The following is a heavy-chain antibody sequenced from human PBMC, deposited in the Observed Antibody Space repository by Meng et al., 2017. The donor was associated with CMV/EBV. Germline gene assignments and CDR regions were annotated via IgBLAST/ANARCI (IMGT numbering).Heavy chain of an antibody. V-gene: IGHV1-2*02. CDR2: INPNSGGT. Sequence: VKVSCKASGYTFTGYYMHWVRQAPGQGLEWMGWINPNSGGTNYAQKFQGRVTMTRDTSISTAYMELSRLRSDDTAVYYCARMVVVPAAIGDYWYFDLWGRGTLVTVSS. D-gene: IGHD2-2*02. CDR1: GYTFTGYY. J-gene: IGHJ2*01. CDR3: ARMVVVPAAIGDYWYFDL.